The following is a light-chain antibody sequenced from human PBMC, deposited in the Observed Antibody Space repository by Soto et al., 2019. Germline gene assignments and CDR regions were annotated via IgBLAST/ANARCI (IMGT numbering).Light chain of an antibody. V-gene: IGKV3-15*01. Sequence: EIVMTQSPATLSVSPGERATLSCRASQSVGSNLAWYQQKPGQAPRLLIYGASTRATGLPARFSGSGSGTEFTLTISSLQSEDFAVYYCRQYNDWPRTFGQGTKVDI. CDR3: RQYNDWPRT. CDR2: GAS. CDR1: QSVGSN. J-gene: IGKJ1*01.